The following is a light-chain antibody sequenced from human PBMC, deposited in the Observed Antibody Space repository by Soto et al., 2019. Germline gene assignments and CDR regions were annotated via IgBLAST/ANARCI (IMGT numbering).Light chain of an antibody. J-gene: IGKJ2*01. CDR3: QQYGSSPWMYT. V-gene: IGKV3-20*01. Sequence: EIVLTQSPGTLSLSPGERATLSCRASQSIDSRYLAWYQQKPGQAPRLLIYGASTRATGIPDRFSGSVSGTDFTLTISRLETEDFAVYYCQQYGSSPWMYTFGQGTKLEIK. CDR1: QSIDSRY. CDR2: GAS.